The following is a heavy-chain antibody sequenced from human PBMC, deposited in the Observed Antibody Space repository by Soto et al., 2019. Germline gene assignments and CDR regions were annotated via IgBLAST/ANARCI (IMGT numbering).Heavy chain of an antibody. CDR2: INHSGST. CDR1: GGSLSGYC. J-gene: IGHJ5*02. V-gene: IGHV4-34*01. D-gene: IGHD2-15*01. CDR3: ARARAVVAATPGHWFDP. Sequence: ETLFLTCAVYGGSLSGYCWRWMRQPPGKGLEWIGEINHSGSTNYNPSLKSRVTISVDTSKNQFSLKLSSVTAADTAVYYCARARAVVAATPGHWFDPWGQGTLVTVSS.